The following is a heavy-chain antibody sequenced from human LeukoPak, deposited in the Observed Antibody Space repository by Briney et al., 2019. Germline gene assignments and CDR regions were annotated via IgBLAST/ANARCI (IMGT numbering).Heavy chain of an antibody. D-gene: IGHD2-8*01. CDR3: ARAKLGYCTNGVCYSTWFDP. CDR2: ISANNGNT. J-gene: IGHJ5*02. CDR1: GYTFTTYG. V-gene: IGHV1-18*01. Sequence: ASVKVSCKASGYTFTTYGISWVRQAPGQGLEWMGWISANNGNTHYAQKLQGRVTMTTDTSTSTAYMELRSLRSDDTAVYYCARAKLGYCTNGVCYSTWFDPWGQGTLVTVSS.